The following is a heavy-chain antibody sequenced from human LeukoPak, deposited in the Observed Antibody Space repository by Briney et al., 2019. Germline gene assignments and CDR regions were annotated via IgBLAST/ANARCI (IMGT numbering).Heavy chain of an antibody. V-gene: IGHV4-59*01. D-gene: IGHD3-22*01. CDR1: GGSISSYY. CDR3: ARSDSSGYSLMEH. CDR2: IYYSGST. J-gene: IGHJ1*01. Sequence: PSETLSLTCTVSGGSISSYYWSWIRQPPGKGLEWIGYIYYSGSTNYNPPLKSRVTISVDTSKNQFSLKLSSVTAADTAVYYCARSDSSGYSLMEHWGQGTLVTVSS.